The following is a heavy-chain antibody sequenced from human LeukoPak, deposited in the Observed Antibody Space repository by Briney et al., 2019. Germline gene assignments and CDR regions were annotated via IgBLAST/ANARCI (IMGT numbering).Heavy chain of an antibody. CDR3: AKDPGAPDYYYYMDV. CDR2: ISYDGSNK. CDR1: GFTFSSYG. V-gene: IGHV3-30*18. Sequence: PGGSLRLSCAASGFTFSSYGMHWVRQAPGKGLEWVAVISYDGSNKYYADSVKGRFTISRDNSKNTLYLQMNSLRAEDTAVYYCAKDPGAPDYYYYMDVWGKGTTVTVSS. J-gene: IGHJ6*03.